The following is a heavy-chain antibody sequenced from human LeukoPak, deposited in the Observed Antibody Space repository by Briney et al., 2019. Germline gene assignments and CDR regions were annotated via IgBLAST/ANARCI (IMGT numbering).Heavy chain of an antibody. D-gene: IGHD1-26*01. CDR2: FNPSGGST. J-gene: IGHJ3*02. CDR3: ARDHLQGSYYDWGAFDI. Sequence: ASVKVSCKASGYTFTSYYMHWVRQAPGQGLEWMGIFNPSGGSTSYAQKFQGRVTMTRDTSTSTVYMELSSLRSEDAAVYYCARDHLQGSYYDWGAFDIWGQGTMVTVSS. V-gene: IGHV1-46*03. CDR1: GYTFTSYY.